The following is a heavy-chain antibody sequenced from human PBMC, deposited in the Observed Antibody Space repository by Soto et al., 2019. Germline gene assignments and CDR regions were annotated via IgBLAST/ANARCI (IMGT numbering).Heavy chain of an antibody. CDR3: ARRGFGSGSFHFDY. V-gene: IGHV1-69*02. J-gene: IGHJ4*02. D-gene: IGHD3-10*01. CDR2: IIPILGIA. CDR1: GGTFSSYT. Sequence: SVKVSCKAAGGTFSSYTISWVRQAPGQGLEWMGRIIPILGIANYAQKFQGRVTITADKSTSTAYMELSSLRSEDTAVYYCARRGFGSGSFHFDYWGQGTLVTVSS.